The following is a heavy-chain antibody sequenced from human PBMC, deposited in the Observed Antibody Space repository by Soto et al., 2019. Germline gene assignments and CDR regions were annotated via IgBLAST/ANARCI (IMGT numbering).Heavy chain of an antibody. D-gene: IGHD3-3*01. V-gene: IGHV5-51*01. CDR2: IYPGDSDT. J-gene: IGHJ6*03. Sequence: GESLKISCKGSGYSFTSYWIGWVRQMPGKGLEWMGIIYPGDSDTRYSPSFQGRVTISADKSISTAYLQWSSLKASDTAMYYGARHSILRGFWSGYSHSGPYYYYYYYMDVWGKGTTVTVSS. CDR3: ARHSILRGFWSGYSHSGPYYYYYYYMDV. CDR1: GYSFTSYW.